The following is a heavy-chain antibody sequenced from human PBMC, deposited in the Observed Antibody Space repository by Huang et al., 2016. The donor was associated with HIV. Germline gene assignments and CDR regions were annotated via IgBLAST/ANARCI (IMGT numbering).Heavy chain of an antibody. V-gene: IGHV4-34*02. D-gene: IGHD2-2*02. CDR2: VHHSGRV. CDR1: GDCFIGKY. Sequence: QVRLQQWGAGLLKPSETLSLTCALYGDCFIGKYGTWIRQSPERGLEWIGEVHHSGRVTDNPSLESRVTISMDTSKNQFSLRLTSMTSADTAVYYCARRIPWLDYWGQGTVVTVSS. J-gene: IGHJ4*02. CDR3: ARRIPWLDY.